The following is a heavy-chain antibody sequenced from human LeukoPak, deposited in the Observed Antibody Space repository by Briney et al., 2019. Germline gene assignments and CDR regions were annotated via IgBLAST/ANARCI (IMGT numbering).Heavy chain of an antibody. V-gene: IGHV1-8*01. CDR3: AKAGSNSWYSFDY. D-gene: IGHD6-13*01. CDR1: GYTFTSYD. Sequence: GASVKVSCKASGYTFTSYDINWVRQATGQGLEWMGWMNPNSGNTGYARKFQGRVTMTRDTSISTAYMALSSLRSDDTAVYCCAKAGSNSWYSFDYWGQGTLVTVSS. J-gene: IGHJ4*02. CDR2: MNPNSGNT.